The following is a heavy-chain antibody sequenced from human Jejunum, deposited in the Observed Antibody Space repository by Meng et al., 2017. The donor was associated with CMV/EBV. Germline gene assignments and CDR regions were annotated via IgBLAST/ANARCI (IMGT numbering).Heavy chain of an antibody. V-gene: IGHV1-69*04. Sequence: FSSYTISWVRQAPGQGLELMGRILPILGIANYAQKFQGRVTITADKSTSTAYMELSSLRSEDTAVYYCARDYCSSTSCYSRHNWFDPWGQGTLVTVSS. J-gene: IGHJ5*02. CDR1: FSSYT. CDR3: ARDYCSSTSCYSRHNWFDP. CDR2: ILPILGIA. D-gene: IGHD2-2*01.